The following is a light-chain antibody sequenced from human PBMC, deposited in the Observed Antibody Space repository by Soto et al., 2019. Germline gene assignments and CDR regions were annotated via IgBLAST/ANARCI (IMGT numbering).Light chain of an antibody. J-gene: IGKJ4*01. CDR2: ETS. CDR1: QDVGKF. V-gene: IGKV3-11*01. CDR3: QQRNNWPLT. Sequence: EVVLTQSPDTLSLSPGERATLSCRASQDVGKFLVWYQQKPGLSPSLVIYETSKRATDIPDRFSGSGSGTEFSLTINHLEPEDVGIYYCQQRNNWPLTFGGGTKVELK.